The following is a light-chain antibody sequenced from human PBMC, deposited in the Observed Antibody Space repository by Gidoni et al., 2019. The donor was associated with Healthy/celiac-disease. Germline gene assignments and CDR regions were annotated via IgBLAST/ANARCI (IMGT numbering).Light chain of an antibody. Sequence: SYALTQPPSVSVSPGQTARITCSGDALPKQYAYWYQQKPGQAPVLVIYKASERPSGITERFSGSSSGTTVTLTISGVQAEDEADYYCQSADSSGTVVFGGGTKLTVL. CDR2: KAS. J-gene: IGLJ2*01. V-gene: IGLV3-25*03. CDR3: QSADSSGTVV. CDR1: ALPKQY.